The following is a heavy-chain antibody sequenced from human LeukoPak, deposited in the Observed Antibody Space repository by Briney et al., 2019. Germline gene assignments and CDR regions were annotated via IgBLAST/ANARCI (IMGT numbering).Heavy chain of an antibody. J-gene: IGHJ4*02. V-gene: IGHV4-61*02. CDR1: GGSISSGGYY. Sequence: MPSQTLSLTCTVSGGSISSGGYYWSWIRQPAGKGLEWIGRIYTSGSTNYNPSLKSRVTMSVDTSKNQFSLKLSSVTAADTAVYYCARERDLQQQLRWISYFDYWGQGTLVTVSS. CDR2: IYTSGST. D-gene: IGHD6-13*01. CDR3: ARERDLQQQLRWISYFDY.